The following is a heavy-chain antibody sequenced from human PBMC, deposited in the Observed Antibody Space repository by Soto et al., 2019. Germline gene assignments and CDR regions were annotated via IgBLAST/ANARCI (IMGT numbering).Heavy chain of an antibody. Sequence: SETLSLTCTVSGGSTSSDNYWSWIRQPPGKGLEWIGHIYYSGNTDYNPSLKSRLAISIDASKNQFSLKLSSVTAADTAVYFCAREGGESSDGLYYFDSWGQGSLVTVSS. CDR2: IYYSGNT. D-gene: IGHD3-16*01. J-gene: IGHJ4*02. CDR1: GGSTSSDNY. V-gene: IGHV4-30-4*01. CDR3: AREGGESSDGLYYFDS.